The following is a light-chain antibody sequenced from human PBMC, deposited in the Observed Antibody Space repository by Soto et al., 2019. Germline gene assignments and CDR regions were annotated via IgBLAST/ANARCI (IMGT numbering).Light chain of an antibody. CDR3: QQYGSSPET. CDR1: QSVSNNY. V-gene: IGKV3-20*01. Sequence: EIVLTQSPGTLSLSPGERATLSCRASQSVSNNYLAWYQQKPGQAPRLLIYGASSRATGIPDRFSGSGSGTDFTLTISRLEPEGFAVYYCQQYGSSPETFGQGTKVDIK. CDR2: GAS. J-gene: IGKJ1*01.